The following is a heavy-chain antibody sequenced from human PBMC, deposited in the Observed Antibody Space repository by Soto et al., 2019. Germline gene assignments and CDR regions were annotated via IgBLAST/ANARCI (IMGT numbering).Heavy chain of an antibody. J-gene: IGHJ4*02. CDR3: AQTLLTFWGVIVDFDY. D-gene: IGHD3-16*02. Sequence: QITLKESGPTLVKPTQTLTLTCTFSGFSLSTSGVGVGWSRQPPGKALEWLALIYWNDDKRYSTSLKSRLTITNDTSKNQVVLTMTNMDPVDTDTYYCAQTLLTFWGVIVDFDYWGQGTLVTVSS. CDR1: GFSLSTSGVG. V-gene: IGHV2-5*01. CDR2: IYWNDDK.